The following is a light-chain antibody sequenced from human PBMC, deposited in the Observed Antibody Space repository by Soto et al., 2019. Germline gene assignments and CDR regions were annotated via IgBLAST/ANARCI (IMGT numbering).Light chain of an antibody. CDR3: SSYAGGNNWV. CDR2: EVS. CDR1: SSDVGAYNF. J-gene: IGLJ3*02. Sequence: QSALTQPASVSGSPGQSITISCTGTSSDVGAYNFVSWYQHHPGTAPKLMIYEVSNRPSGASNRFSGSKSGNTASLTISGLQTEDEADYYCSSYAGGNNWVFGGGTKVTVL. V-gene: IGLV2-14*01.